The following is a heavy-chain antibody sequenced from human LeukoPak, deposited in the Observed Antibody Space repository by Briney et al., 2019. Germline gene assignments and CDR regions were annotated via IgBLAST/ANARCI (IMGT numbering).Heavy chain of an antibody. D-gene: IGHD3-10*01. V-gene: IGHV3-11*04. CDR2: IAGSVSTI. Sequence: GGSLRLSCAASGFTFSDYYMSWIRQAPGKGLEWVSYIAGSVSTIYYADSVKGRFTISRDNAKNSLYLQMNSLRAEDTAVYYCAREDLMVRGVLIDYYYGMDVWGQGTTVTVSS. CDR3: AREDLMVRGVLIDYYYGMDV. CDR1: GFTFSDYY. J-gene: IGHJ6*02.